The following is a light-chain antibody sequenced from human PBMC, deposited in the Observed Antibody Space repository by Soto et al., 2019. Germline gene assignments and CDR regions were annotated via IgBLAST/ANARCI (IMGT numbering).Light chain of an antibody. CDR3: QQFGHSPWT. Sequence: DILLTQSPRTLSLSPGERANLYCRSSQSVVSSYVAWYQQTPGQAPRLLIYGSSNRATGIPDRFSVSGSGTDFTLTISRLEPEDFAVYYCQQFGHSPWTFGQGTKVDI. CDR2: GSS. J-gene: IGKJ1*01. V-gene: IGKV3-20*01. CDR1: QSVVSSY.